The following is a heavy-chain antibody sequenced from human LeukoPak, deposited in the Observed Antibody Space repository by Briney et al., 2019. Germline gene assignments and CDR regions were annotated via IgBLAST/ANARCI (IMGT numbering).Heavy chain of an antibody. D-gene: IGHD3-22*01. Sequence: GGSLRLSCAASGFTFSNYWMHWVRQAPGKGLVWVSRINSDARSTSYADSVKGRFTISRDNAKNTLYLQMNSLRAEDTAVYYCARDTYDSSGYYFDYWGQGTLVTVSS. CDR3: ARDTYDSSGYYFDY. J-gene: IGHJ4*02. CDR2: INSDARST. V-gene: IGHV3-74*01. CDR1: GFTFSNYW.